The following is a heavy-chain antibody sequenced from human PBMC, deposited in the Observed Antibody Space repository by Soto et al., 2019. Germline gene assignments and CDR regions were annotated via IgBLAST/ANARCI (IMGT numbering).Heavy chain of an antibody. V-gene: IGHV3-21*01. D-gene: IGHD6-13*01. CDR1: GFTFSSYS. CDR3: ASCHSSSWYRA. J-gene: IGHJ5*02. Sequence: GGSLRLSCAASGFTFSSYSMNWVRQAPGKGLEWVSSISSSSSYIYYADSVKGRFTISRDNAKNSLYLQMNSLRAEDTAVYYCASCHSSSWYRAWGQGTLVTAPQ. CDR2: ISSSSSYI.